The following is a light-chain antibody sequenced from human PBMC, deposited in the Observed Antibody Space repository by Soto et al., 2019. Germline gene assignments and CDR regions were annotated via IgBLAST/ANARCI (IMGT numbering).Light chain of an antibody. V-gene: IGKV1-33*01. Sequence: DIQMTQSPSSLSASVGDRVTITCQASQDITNYLNWYQQKPGKAPQLLIYDASNLETGVPSRFTGSGSGTDFTFTITNLQPEDFATYYCQQYDTVPPSFGQGTKPDIK. J-gene: IGKJ2*01. CDR2: DAS. CDR1: QDITNY. CDR3: QQYDTVPPS.